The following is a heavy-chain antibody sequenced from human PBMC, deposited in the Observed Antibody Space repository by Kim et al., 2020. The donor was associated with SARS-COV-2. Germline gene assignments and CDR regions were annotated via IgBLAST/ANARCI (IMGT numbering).Heavy chain of an antibody. CDR1: GFIFSSYV. D-gene: IGHD6-13*01. CDR2: ISDRGYST. J-gene: IGHJ4*02. CDR3: VKDKSVSSSWLDRGGYYFDS. V-gene: IGHV3-23*01. Sequence: GGSLRLSCAASGFIFSSYVMSWVRQAPGKGLEWVAGISDRGYSTYYADSVKGRFTISRDNSKNTLYLQMNSLRVEDTAVYYCVKDKSVSSSWLDRGGYYFDSWGQGALVAVSS.